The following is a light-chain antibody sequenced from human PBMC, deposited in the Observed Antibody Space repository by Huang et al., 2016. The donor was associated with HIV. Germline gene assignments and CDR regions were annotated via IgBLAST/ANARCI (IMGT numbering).Light chain of an antibody. Sequence: DIVMTQSPPFLSVSPGEPASISCKSSQSLLHSDESNYLAWYLQRPGQSPQLVIYLATNRAPGVPARFSGRGSGTDFTLKISKVESEDVGIYYCMQSLQPPWTFGQGTKVE. CDR2: LAT. CDR3: MQSLQPPWT. V-gene: IGKV2-28*01. J-gene: IGKJ1*01. CDR1: QSLLHSDESNY.